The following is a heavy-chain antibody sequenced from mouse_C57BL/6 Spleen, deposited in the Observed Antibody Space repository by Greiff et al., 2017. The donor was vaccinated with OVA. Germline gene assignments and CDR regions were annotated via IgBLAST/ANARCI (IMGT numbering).Heavy chain of an antibody. Sequence: EVNVVESGGGLVKPGGSLKLSCAASGFTFSSYTMSWVRQTPEKRLEWVATISGGGGNTYYPDSVKGRFTISRDNAKNTLYLQMSSLRSEDTALYYCARHRGFVPGYFDYWGQGTTLTVSS. V-gene: IGHV5-9*01. D-gene: IGHD3-3*01. J-gene: IGHJ2*01. CDR2: ISGGGGNT. CDR1: GFTFSSYT. CDR3: ARHRGFVPGYFDY.